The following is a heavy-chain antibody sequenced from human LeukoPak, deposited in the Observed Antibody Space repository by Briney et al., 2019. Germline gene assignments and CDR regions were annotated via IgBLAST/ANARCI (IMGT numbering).Heavy chain of an antibody. CDR3: ARDRESESDSEGDY. J-gene: IGHJ4*02. CDR1: GFTFIRFW. Sequence: GALRLSCSASGFTFIRFWMSWVRQAPGKGLEYVALIKQGGSEIYHMDSVKGRFTISRDDATNSLYLQMNSLRVEDTALYYCARDRESESDSEGDYWGQGTLVTVSS. CDR2: IKQGGSEI. D-gene: IGHD4-11*01. V-gene: IGHV3-7*01.